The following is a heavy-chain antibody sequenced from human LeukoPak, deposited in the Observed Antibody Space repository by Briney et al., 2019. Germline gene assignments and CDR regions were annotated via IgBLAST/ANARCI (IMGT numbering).Heavy chain of an antibody. CDR1: GFTFSSYA. CDR3: ARDSHTAMVPGLSDY. V-gene: IGHV3-30-3*01. J-gene: IGHJ4*02. Sequence: GRSLRLSCAASGFTFSSYAMHWVRQAPGKGLEWVAVISYDGSNKYYADSVKGRFTISRDNSKNTLYLQMNSLRAEDTAVYYCARDSHTAMVPGLSDYWGQGTLVTVSS. CDR2: ISYDGSNK. D-gene: IGHD5-18*01.